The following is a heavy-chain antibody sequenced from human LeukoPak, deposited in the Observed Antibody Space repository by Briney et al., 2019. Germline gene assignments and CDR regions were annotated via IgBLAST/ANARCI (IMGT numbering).Heavy chain of an antibody. CDR1: GFTFSSYE. J-gene: IGHJ4*02. D-gene: IGHD6-13*01. Sequence: GGSLRLSCAASGFTFSSYEMNWVRQAPGKGLEWVSYISSSGSTIYYADSVKGRFTISRDNAKNSLYLQMNSLRAEDTAVYYCARMGAAAGTPFVDYSGPGNLVTVSS. CDR3: ARMGAAAGTPFVDY. CDR2: ISSSGSTI. V-gene: IGHV3-48*03.